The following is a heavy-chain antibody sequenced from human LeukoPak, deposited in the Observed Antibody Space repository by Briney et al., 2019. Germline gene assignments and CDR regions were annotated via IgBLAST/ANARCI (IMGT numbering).Heavy chain of an antibody. V-gene: IGHV4-61*02. J-gene: IGHJ3*02. CDR1: GGSISSGSYY. D-gene: IGHD1-26*01. Sequence: SETLSLTCTVSGGSISSGSYYWSWIRQPAGKGLEWIGRIYTSGSTNYNPSLKSRVTISVDTSKNQFSLKLSSVTAADTAVYYCAREEPYWDAFDIWGQGTMVTVSS. CDR2: IYTSGST. CDR3: AREEPYWDAFDI.